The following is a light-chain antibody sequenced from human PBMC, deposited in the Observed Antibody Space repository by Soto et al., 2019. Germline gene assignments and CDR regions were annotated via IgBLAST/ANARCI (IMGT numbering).Light chain of an antibody. V-gene: IGKV1-39*01. CDR3: QQYYSYPPIT. Sequence: DIQMTQSPSSLSASVGDRVTITCRASQSISSYLNWYQQKPGKAPKLLIYAASSLQGGVPSRFSGSGSGTHFTLTISSLQSEDFATYYCQQYYSYPPITFGPGTKVDIK. CDR1: QSISSY. J-gene: IGKJ3*01. CDR2: AAS.